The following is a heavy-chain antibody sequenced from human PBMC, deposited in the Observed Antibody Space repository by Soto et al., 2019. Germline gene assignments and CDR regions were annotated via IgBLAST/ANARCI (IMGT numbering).Heavy chain of an antibody. Sequence: EVQLVESGGGLVQPGGSLRLSCAASGVICSNYWMHWVRQSPGQGLVLVSRINFDESTTTSAESVQGPCTISRDNAKNPLYLQLYSLRAEAIAIYYGVTGGRTAGHVSHFDEWGQRALVTVSS. J-gene: IGHJ4*02. V-gene: IGHV3-74*01. CDR2: INFDESTT. D-gene: IGHD3-16*01. CDR3: VTGGRTAGHVSHFDE. CDR1: GVICSNYW.